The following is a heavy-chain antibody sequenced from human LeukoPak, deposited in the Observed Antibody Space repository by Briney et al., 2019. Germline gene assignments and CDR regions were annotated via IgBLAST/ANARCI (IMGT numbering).Heavy chain of an antibody. CDR2: INTNTGNP. CDR3: ARADGLSTATDPLDY. J-gene: IGHJ4*02. D-gene: IGHD4-11*01. CDR1: GYSFTSYA. Sequence: ASVKVSCKASGYSFTSYAMNWVRQAPGQGLEWMGWINTNTGNPTYAQGFTGRFVFSLDTSGSTAYLQISSLKAEDTAVYYCARADGLSTATDPLDYWGQGTLVTVSS. V-gene: IGHV7-4-1*02.